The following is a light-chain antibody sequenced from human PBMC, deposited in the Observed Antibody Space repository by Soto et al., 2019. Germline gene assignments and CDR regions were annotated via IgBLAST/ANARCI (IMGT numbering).Light chain of an antibody. CDR3: QQYYNTPLT. Sequence: DIVMTQSPESLAVSLGKRATINCKSSQSVFYSSNNKNYLAWYQQKPGQPPRLLIYWASTRESGVPDRFSGSGSGTDFTLTISSLQAEDVAVYYCQQYYNTPLTFGPGTKVDIK. J-gene: IGKJ3*01. CDR1: QSVFYSSNNKNY. CDR2: WAS. V-gene: IGKV4-1*01.